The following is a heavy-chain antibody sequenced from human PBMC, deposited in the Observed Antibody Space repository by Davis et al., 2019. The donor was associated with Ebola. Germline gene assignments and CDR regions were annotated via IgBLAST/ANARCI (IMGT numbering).Heavy chain of an antibody. Sequence: HSQTLSLTCAISGDSVSSGGWNWIRQSPSRGLEWLGRTYYNSKWYNDYAVSVKSRININPDTSKNQLSLQLNSVTPEDTAVYYCAKGWLRTGIDYWGPGTLVTVSS. CDR3: AKGWLRTGIDY. V-gene: IGHV6-1*01. CDR1: GDSVSSGG. D-gene: IGHD5-12*01. J-gene: IGHJ4*02. CDR2: TYYNSKWYN.